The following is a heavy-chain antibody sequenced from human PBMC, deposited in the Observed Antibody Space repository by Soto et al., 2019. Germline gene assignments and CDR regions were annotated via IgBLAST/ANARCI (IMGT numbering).Heavy chain of an antibody. V-gene: IGHV3-30-3*01. CDR1: GFTFSSYA. Sequence: QVQLVESGGGVVQPGRSLRLSCAASGFTFSSYAMHWVRQAPGKGLEWVAVISDDGSNKYYADSVKGRFTISRDNSKNTLYLQMNSLRAEDTAVYYCASSGVPPLAYCGCDCYSAYYWGQGTLVTVSS. J-gene: IGHJ4*02. D-gene: IGHD2-21*02. CDR3: ASSGVPPLAYCGCDCYSAYY. CDR2: ISDDGSNK.